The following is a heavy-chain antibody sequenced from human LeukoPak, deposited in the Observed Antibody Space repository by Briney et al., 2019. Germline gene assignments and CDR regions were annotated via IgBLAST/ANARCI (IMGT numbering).Heavy chain of an antibody. CDR2: IYHGGSA. CDR1: GYSISSGYQ. Sequence: SETLSLTCAVSGYSISSGYQWAWIRQPPGKTLEWIGSIYHGGSAHYNPSLKSRVTISVDRSNNQFSLRLSSVTAADTAVYYCARDPRWLTPDCTSTSCYENYFDPWGQGILVTVSS. D-gene: IGHD2-2*01. V-gene: IGHV4-38-2*02. CDR3: ARDPRWLTPDCTSTSCYENYFDP. J-gene: IGHJ5*02.